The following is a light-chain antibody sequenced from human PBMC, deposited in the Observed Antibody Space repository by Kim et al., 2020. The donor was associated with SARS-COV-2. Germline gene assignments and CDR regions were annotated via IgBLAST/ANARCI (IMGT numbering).Light chain of an antibody. Sequence: DIQMTQSPSTLSASVGDRVTITCRASQSISSWLAWYQQKPGKAPKLLIYVASSLESGVPSRFSDSGSGTEFTLTISSLQPDDFATYYCQQYNSYWTFGQGTKVDIK. CDR2: VAS. J-gene: IGKJ1*01. CDR3: QQYNSYWT. V-gene: IGKV1-5*01. CDR1: QSISSW.